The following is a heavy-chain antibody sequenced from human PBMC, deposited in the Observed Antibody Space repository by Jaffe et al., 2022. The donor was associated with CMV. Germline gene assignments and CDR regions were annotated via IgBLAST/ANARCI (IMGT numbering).Heavy chain of an antibody. D-gene: IGHD2-15*01. CDR2: IWYDGSNK. V-gene: IGHV3-33*01. CDR3: ARDDCSGGSCYPGGGLAGHY. CDR1: GFTFSSYG. Sequence: QVQLVESGGGVVQPGRSLRLSCAASGFTFSSYGMHWVRQAPGKGLEWVAVIWYDGSNKYYADSVKGRFTISRDNSKNTLYLQMNSLRAEDTAVYYCARDDCSGGSCYPGGGLAGHYWGQGTLVTVSS. J-gene: IGHJ4*02.